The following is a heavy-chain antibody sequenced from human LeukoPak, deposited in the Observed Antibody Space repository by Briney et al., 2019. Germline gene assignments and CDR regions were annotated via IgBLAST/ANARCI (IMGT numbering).Heavy chain of an antibody. CDR3: ARSPGYSGYDYGRYFDY. CDR1: GGTFSSYA. CDR2: IIPILGIA. V-gene: IGHV1-69*04. J-gene: IGHJ4*02. Sequence: ASVKVSCKASGGTFSSYAISWVRQAPGQGLEWMGRIIPILGIANYAQKFQGRVTITADKSTSTAYMELSSLRSEDTAVYYCARSPGYSGYDYGRYFDYWGQGTLVTVSS. D-gene: IGHD5-12*01.